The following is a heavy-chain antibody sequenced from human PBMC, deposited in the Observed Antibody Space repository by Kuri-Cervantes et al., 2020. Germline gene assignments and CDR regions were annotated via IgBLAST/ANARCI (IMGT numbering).Heavy chain of an antibody. CDR3: ARDKHSYGLATKDY. Sequence: GESLKISCAASGFTVSSNYMSWVRQAPGKGLEWVSVIYSGGSTYYADSVKGRFTISRDNSKNTLYLQMNSLRAEDTAVYYCARDKHSYGLATKDYWGQGTLVTVSS. V-gene: IGHV3-53*01. CDR1: GFTVSSNY. J-gene: IGHJ4*02. D-gene: IGHD5-18*01. CDR2: IYSGGST.